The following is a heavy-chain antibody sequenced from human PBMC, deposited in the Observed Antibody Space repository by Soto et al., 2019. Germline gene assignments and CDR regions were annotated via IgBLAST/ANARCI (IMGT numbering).Heavy chain of an antibody. V-gene: IGHV3-48*02. CDR3: ASAVVPAAYYYYYGMDV. J-gene: IGHJ6*02. D-gene: IGHD2-2*01. CDR2: ISSSSSTI. Sequence: EVQLVESGGGLVQPGGSLRLSCAASGFTFSSYSMNWVRQAPGKGLEWVSYISSSSSTIYYADSVKGRFTISRDNAKNSLYLQMNSLRDEDTAVYYCASAVVPAAYYYYYGMDVWGQGTTVTVSS. CDR1: GFTFSSYS.